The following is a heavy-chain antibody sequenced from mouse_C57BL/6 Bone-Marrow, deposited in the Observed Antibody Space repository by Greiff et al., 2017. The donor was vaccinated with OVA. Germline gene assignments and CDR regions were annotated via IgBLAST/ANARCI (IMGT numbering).Heavy chain of an antibody. CDR1: GYTFTSYW. D-gene: IGHD1-1*01. CDR2: IYPSDSDT. J-gene: IGHJ2*01. CDR3: EREGGVSSITTVVARDY. Sequence: QVQLQQPGAELVRPGSSVKLSCKASGYTFTSYWMDWVKQRPGQGLEWIGNIYPSDSDTHYNQKFKDKVTLTVDNSSSTAYMALHSLTSEDSAVYFWEREGGVSSITTVVARDYWGQGTTLTVSS. V-gene: IGHV1-61*01.